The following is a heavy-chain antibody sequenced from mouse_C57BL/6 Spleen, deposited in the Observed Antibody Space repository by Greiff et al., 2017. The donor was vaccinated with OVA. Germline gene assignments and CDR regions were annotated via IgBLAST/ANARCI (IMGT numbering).Heavy chain of an antibody. CDR2: ISDGGSYT. J-gene: IGHJ1*03. D-gene: IGHD2-3*01. V-gene: IGHV5-4*01. CDR3: ASDSDGYYKYFDV. CDR1: GFTFSSYA. Sequence: DVQLQESGGGLVKPGGSLKLSCAASGFTFSSYAMSWVRQTPEKRLEWVATISDGGSYTYYPDNVKGRFTISRDNAKNNLYLQMSHLKSEDTAMYYCASDSDGYYKYFDVWGTGTTVTVSS.